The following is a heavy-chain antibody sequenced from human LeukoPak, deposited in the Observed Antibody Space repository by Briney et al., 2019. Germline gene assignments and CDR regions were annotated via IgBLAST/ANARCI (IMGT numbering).Heavy chain of an antibody. CDR1: GFTFRTYA. J-gene: IGHJ3*01. Sequence: GGSLRLSCASSGFTFRTYAMNWVRQAPGKGLEWVAVISYDGSNKYYADSVKGRFTVSRDNAKRSLYLQMNSLGAEDTAVYYCTRFPPATAFDLWGQGTTVTVSS. V-gene: IGHV3-30*04. CDR3: TRFPPATAFDL. D-gene: IGHD2-2*01. CDR2: ISYDGSNK.